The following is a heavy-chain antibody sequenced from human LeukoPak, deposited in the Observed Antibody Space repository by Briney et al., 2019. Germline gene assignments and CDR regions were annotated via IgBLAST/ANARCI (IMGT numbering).Heavy chain of an antibody. V-gene: IGHV4-30-4*08. CDR1: GGSISSGDYY. Sequence: SQTLSLTCTVSGGSISSGDYYWSWIRQPPGKGLEWIGCIYYSGSTYYNPSLKSRVTISVDTSKNQFSLKLSSVTAADTAVYHCARGGGGYDFWSGYFNYYYYYMDVWGKGTTVTVSS. J-gene: IGHJ6*03. CDR2: IYYSGST. CDR3: ARGGGGYDFWSGYFNYYYYYMDV. D-gene: IGHD3-3*01.